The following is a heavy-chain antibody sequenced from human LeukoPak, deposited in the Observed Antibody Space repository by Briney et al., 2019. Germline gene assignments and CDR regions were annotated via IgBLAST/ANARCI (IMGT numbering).Heavy chain of an antibody. V-gene: IGHV3-48*01. Sequence: GGSLRLSCAASGFTFSSYSMNWVRQAPGKGLEWVSYISSSSSTIYYADSVKGRFTISRDNAKNSLYLQMNSLRAEDTAVYYCAKIVLSVAGTGVRYFDYWGQGTLVTVSS. CDR1: GFTFSSYS. CDR2: ISSSSSTI. D-gene: IGHD6-19*01. J-gene: IGHJ4*02. CDR3: AKIVLSVAGTGVRYFDY.